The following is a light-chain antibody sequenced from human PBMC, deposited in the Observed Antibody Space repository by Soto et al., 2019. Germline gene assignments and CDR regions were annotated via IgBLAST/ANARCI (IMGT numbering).Light chain of an antibody. V-gene: IGLV1-40*01. J-gene: IGLJ3*02. CDR2: GNS. CDR3: QSYESSLRV. CDR1: SSNIGAGYD. Sequence: QAVVTQPPSVSGAPGQRVTISCTGSSSNIGAGYDVHWYQQLPGTAPKLLIYGNSNRPSGVPDRFSGSKSGTSASLATTGLQAEDEADYYCQSYESSLRVFGGGTKLTVL.